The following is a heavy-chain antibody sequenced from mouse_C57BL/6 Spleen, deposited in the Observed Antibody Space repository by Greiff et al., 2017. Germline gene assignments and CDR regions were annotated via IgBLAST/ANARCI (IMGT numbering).Heavy chain of an antibody. Sequence: VKLMESGPGLVAPSQSLSITCTVSGFSLTSYAISWVRQPPGKGLEWLGVIWTGGGTNYNSAHKSRLSISKDNSKSHVVLKMNGLQTDDTARYYCARRGDYDYDARAMDYWGQGTSVTVSS. J-gene: IGHJ4*01. CDR3: ARRGDYDYDARAMDY. V-gene: IGHV2-9-1*01. CDR1: GFSLTSYA. CDR2: IWTGGGT. D-gene: IGHD2-4*01.